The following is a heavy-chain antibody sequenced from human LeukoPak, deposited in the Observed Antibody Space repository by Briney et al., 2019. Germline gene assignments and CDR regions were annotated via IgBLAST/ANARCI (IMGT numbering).Heavy chain of an antibody. CDR1: GFTFGDYA. J-gene: IGHJ4*02. D-gene: IGHD1-26*01. CDR3: SGSYPNYFDY. V-gene: IGHV3-49*03. CDR2: IRSKAYGGTT. Sequence: GGSLRLSCTASGFTFGDYAMSWFRQAPGKGLEWGGFIRSKAYGGTTEYAASVKGRFTISRDDSKSIAYLQMNSLKTEDTAVYYCSGSYPNYFDYWGQGTLVTVSS.